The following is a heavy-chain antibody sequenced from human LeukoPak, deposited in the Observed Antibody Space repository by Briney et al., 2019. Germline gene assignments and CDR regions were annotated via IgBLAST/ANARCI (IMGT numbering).Heavy chain of an antibody. CDR3: AKGLYSVSYSSGY. D-gene: IGHD1-26*01. J-gene: IGHJ4*02. V-gene: IGHV3-30*02. CDR2: IRYDGSNK. CDR1: GFTFSSYG. Sequence: GGSLRLSCAASGFTFSSYGMHWVRQAPGKGLEWVAFIRYDGSNKYYADSVKGRFTISKDNSKNTLYLQMNSLRAEDTAVYYCAKGLYSVSYSSGYWGQGTLVAVSS.